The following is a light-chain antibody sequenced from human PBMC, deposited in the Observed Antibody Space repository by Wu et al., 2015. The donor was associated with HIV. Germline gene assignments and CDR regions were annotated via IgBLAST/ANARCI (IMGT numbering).Light chain of an antibody. Sequence: EIVLTQSPGTLSLSPGGRATLSCRASQSISSSYLAWYQQKPGQTPRLLIYGASRRPTATPDRFSGSGSGTDFTLTINRLEPEDFAVYFCQQYGSFPLTFGP. CDR3: QQYGSFPLT. CDR1: QSISSSY. CDR2: GAS. V-gene: IGKV3-20*01. J-gene: IGKJ3*01.